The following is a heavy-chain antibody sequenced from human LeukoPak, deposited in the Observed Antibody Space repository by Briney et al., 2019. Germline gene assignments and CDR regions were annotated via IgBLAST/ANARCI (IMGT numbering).Heavy chain of an antibody. Sequence: ASVKVSCKASGYTFTSYDINWVRQATGQGLEWMGWMNPNSGNTGYAQKFQGRVTMTRNTSISTAYMVLSSLRSEDTAVYYCARGPSYYDFWSGYYGMDVWGQGTTVTVSS. V-gene: IGHV1-8*01. CDR2: MNPNSGNT. CDR3: ARGPSYYDFWSGYYGMDV. J-gene: IGHJ6*02. D-gene: IGHD3-3*01. CDR1: GYTFTSYD.